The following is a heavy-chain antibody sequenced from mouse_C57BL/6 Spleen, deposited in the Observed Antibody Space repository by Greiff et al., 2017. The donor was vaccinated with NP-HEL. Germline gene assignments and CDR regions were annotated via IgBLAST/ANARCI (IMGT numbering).Heavy chain of an antibody. J-gene: IGHJ4*01. V-gene: IGHV1-74*01. D-gene: IGHD1-1*01. CDR3: AITIGPYYDSSYDAMDY. CDR1: GYTFTSYW. Sequence: QVQLQQPGAELVKPGASVKVSCKASGYTFTSYWMHWVKQRPGQGLEWIGRIHPSDSDTNYNQKFKGKATLTVDKSSSTTYMQLSSLTSEHSTVYYCAITIGPYYDSSYDAMDYWGQGTSVTVSS. CDR2: IHPSDSDT.